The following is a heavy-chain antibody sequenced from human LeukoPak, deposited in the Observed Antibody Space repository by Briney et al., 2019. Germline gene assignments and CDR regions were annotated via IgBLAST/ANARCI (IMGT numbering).Heavy chain of an antibody. CDR1: GFTFSSYT. CDR3: AELGITMIGGV. V-gene: IGHV3-21*01. CDR2: ISSSSSYI. J-gene: IGHJ6*04. D-gene: IGHD3-10*02. Sequence: GGSLRLSCAASGFTFSSYTMNWVRQAPGKGLEWVSSISSSSSYIYYADSVKGRFSISRDSSKNSLYLQMNSLRAEDTAVYYCAELGITMIGGVWGKGTTVTISS.